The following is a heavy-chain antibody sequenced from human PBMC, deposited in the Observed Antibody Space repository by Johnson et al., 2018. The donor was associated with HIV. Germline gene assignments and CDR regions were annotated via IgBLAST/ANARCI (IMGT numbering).Heavy chain of an antibody. J-gene: IGHJ3*02. CDR3: ARGRPKYYDSNGYTPADAFDI. V-gene: IGHV3-23*01. Sequence: VQVLESGGGLVTPGGSLRLSCGASGFIFSTSGMHCVRQAPGQGLEWVSGISAGAGSTYYAASMKGRFTISRANSKNTLHLQMNSLRAQDPAVYYRARGRPKYYDSNGYTPADAFDIWGQGTMVTVSS. CDR2: ISAGAGST. D-gene: IGHD3-22*01. CDR1: GFIFSTSG.